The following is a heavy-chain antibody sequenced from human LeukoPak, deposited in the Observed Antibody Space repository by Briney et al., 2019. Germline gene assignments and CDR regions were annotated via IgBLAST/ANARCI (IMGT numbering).Heavy chain of an antibody. Sequence: GGSLRLSSAASGFTFNSYGMHWVRQAPGKGLEWVAFIRYDGSDKYYADSVKGRLTISRDNSKNTLYLQMSSLRAEDTAVYYCAKGSYYCSSSSCPQYYYYMDVWGKGATVTVSS. J-gene: IGHJ6*03. D-gene: IGHD2-2*01. CDR1: GFTFNSYG. CDR2: IRYDGSDK. V-gene: IGHV3-30*02. CDR3: AKGSYYCSSSSCPQYYYYMDV.